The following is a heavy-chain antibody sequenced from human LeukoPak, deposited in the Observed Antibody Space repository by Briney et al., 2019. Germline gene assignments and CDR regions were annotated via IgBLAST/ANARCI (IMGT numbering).Heavy chain of an antibody. J-gene: IGHJ4*02. V-gene: IGHV3-23*01. CDR1: GFTFSTYS. CDR2: IYPSGDST. Sequence: GGSLRLSCAASGFTFSTYSMTWVRQGPGKGLEWVSSIYPSGDSTFYADSVKGRFTISRHNSKNTLYLQMSSLRTEDTAIYYCAKDVVPDSGWDLDYWGQGTLVTVSS. D-gene: IGHD6-19*01. CDR3: AKDVVPDSGWDLDY.